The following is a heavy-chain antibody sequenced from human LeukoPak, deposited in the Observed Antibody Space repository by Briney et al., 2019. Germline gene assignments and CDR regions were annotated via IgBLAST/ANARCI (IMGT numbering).Heavy chain of an antibody. D-gene: IGHD6-13*01. CDR3: ARGQSSREFDY. Sequence: PSETLSLTCAVYGGSFSGYYWSWIRQPPGKGLEWIGEINHSGSTNYNPSLKSRVTISVDTSKNQFSLKLSSVTAADTAVYYCARGQSSREFDYWGQGTLVTVSS. V-gene: IGHV4-34*01. J-gene: IGHJ4*02. CDR1: GGSFSGYY. CDR2: INHSGST.